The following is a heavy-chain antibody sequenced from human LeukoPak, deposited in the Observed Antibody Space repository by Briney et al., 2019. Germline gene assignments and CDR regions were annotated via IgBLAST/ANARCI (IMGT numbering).Heavy chain of an antibody. CDR2: VDPEDGET. J-gene: IGHJ4*02. D-gene: IGHD2-2*02. Sequence: ASVKVSCKVSGYTFTDYYMHWVQQAPGKGLEWMGLVDPEDGETIYAEKFQGRVTITADTSTDTAYMELSSLRSEDTAVYYCARGDANGYCSSTSCYIGWGQGTLVTVSS. CDR3: ARGDANGYCSSTSCYIG. V-gene: IGHV1-69-2*01. CDR1: GYTFTDYY.